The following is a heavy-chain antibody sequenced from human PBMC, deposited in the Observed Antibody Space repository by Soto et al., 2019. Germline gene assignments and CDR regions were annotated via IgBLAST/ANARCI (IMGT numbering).Heavy chain of an antibody. Sequence: EVQVVESGGGLVQPGRSLRLSCAAFGFTFEDSAMHWIRQTPGKGLEWVAGINWNSGSVGYAESVKGRFTISRDNANNSLYLQMDSLRTEDTALYYCAKDSLYYGSGPSPGDWGQGTLVTVSS. CDR3: AKDSLYYGSGPSPGD. CDR1: GFTFEDSA. CDR2: INWNSGSV. J-gene: IGHJ4*02. V-gene: IGHV3-9*01. D-gene: IGHD3-10*01.